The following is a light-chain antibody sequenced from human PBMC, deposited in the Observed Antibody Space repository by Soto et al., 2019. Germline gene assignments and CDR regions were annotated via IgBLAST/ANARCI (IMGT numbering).Light chain of an antibody. CDR1: QSLLHRNGYNY. CDR2: LVS. CDR3: KQALQTPTT. V-gene: IGKV2-28*01. Sequence: DIVMTQSPLSLPVTPGEPASISCRSSQSLLHRNGYNYLDWYLQKPGQSPQLLIYLVSNRASGVPDRFSGRGSGTDFTLKISTVEAEDVGVYYCKQALQTPTTFGPGTKVDIK. J-gene: IGKJ3*01.